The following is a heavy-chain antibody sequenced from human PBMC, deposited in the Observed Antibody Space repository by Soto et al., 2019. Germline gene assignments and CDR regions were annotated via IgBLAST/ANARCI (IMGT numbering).Heavy chain of an antibody. V-gene: IGHV3-33*01. D-gene: IGHD1-20*01. CDR2: IWYDGSNK. Sequence: QVQLVESGGGVVQPGRSLRLSCAASGFTFSSYGMHWVRQAPGKGLEWVAVIWYDGSNKYYADSVKGRFTISRDNSKNTLYLQMNSLRAEDTAVYYCAREDNWNDGDYYYGMDVWGQGTTVTVSS. CDR3: AREDNWNDGDYYYGMDV. J-gene: IGHJ6*02. CDR1: GFTFSSYG.